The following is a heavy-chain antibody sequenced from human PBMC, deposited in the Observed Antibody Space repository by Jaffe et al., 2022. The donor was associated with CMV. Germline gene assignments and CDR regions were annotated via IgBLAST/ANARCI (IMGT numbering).Heavy chain of an antibody. CDR1: GGSFSGYY. CDR3: ARGGITMISVNWFDP. V-gene: IGHV4-34*01. Sequence: QVQLQQWGAGLLKPSETLSLTCAVYGGSFSGYYWSWIRQPPGKGLEWIGEINHSGSTNYNPSLKSRVTISVDTSKNQFSLKLSSVTAADTAVYYCARGGITMISVNWFDPWGQGTLVTVSS. D-gene: IGHD3-22*01. CDR2: INHSGST. J-gene: IGHJ5*02.